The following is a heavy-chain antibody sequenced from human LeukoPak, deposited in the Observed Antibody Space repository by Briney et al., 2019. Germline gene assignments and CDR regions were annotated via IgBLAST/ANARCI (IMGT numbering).Heavy chain of an antibody. J-gene: IGHJ3*02. CDR3: ARGFGYGSGSYYNAFDI. CDR1: GFTFDDYG. V-gene: IGHV3-20*04. CDR2: INWNGGST. D-gene: IGHD3-10*01. Sequence: PGGSLRLSCAASGFTFDDYGMSWVRQAPGKGLEWVSGINWNGGSTGYADSVKGRFTISRDNAKNSLYLQMNSLRAEDTALYYCARGFGYGSGSYYNAFDIWGQGTMVTVSS.